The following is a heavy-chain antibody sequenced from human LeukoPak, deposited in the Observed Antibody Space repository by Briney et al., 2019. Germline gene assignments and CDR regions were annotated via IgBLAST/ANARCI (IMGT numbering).Heavy chain of an antibody. Sequence: GRSLRLSCVASGFTFNIYGMHWVRQAPGKGLEWVAVISHEGSNQYYADSVKGRFTISRDNSKITVFLQMNSLRAEDTAVYFCAKELSSGLPENWGQGTLVTVSS. CDR3: AKELSSGLPEN. J-gene: IGHJ4*02. D-gene: IGHD6-19*01. CDR1: GFTFNIYG. CDR2: ISHEGSNQ. V-gene: IGHV3-30*18.